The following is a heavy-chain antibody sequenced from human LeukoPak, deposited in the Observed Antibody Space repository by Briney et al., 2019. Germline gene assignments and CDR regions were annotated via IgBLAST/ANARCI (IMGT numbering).Heavy chain of an antibody. CDR3: ARGSTGTTRLDAFDI. CDR2: IKQDGSEK. J-gene: IGHJ3*02. V-gene: IGHV3-7*01. CDR1: GFTFSSYW. Sequence: GGSLRLSCAASGFTFSSYWMSWVRQAPGKGLEGGANIKQDGSEKYYVDSVKGRFTISRDNAKNSLYLQMTSLRAEDTAVYYCARGSTGTTRLDAFDIWGQGTMVTVSS. D-gene: IGHD1-7*01.